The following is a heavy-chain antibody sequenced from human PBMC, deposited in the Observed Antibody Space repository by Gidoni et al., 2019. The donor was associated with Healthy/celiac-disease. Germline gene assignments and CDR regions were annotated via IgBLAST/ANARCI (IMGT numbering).Heavy chain of an antibody. Sequence: EVQLVESGGGLVQPGGSLRLSCAASGFTFSRYWMHWVRQAPGKGLMWVSRINSDGSITSYADSVKGRFTISRDNAKNTLYLQMNSLRAEDTAVYYCARMLPRYTAMVDYWGQGTLVTVSS. CDR1: GFTFSRYW. CDR3: ARMLPRYTAMVDY. CDR2: INSDGSIT. D-gene: IGHD5-18*01. J-gene: IGHJ4*02. V-gene: IGHV3-74*01.